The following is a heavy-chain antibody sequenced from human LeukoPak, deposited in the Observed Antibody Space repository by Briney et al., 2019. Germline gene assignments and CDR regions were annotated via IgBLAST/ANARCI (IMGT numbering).Heavy chain of an antibody. D-gene: IGHD1-14*01. V-gene: IGHV4-61*02. CDR1: GGSISSGSYY. Sequence: SETLSLTCTVSGGSISSGSYYWSWIRQPAGKGLEWIGRIYTSGSTSYNPSLKSRVTISVDTSKNQFSLKLSSVTAADTAVYYCASSGFGIRTDDYWGQGTLVTVSS. CDR2: IYTSGST. J-gene: IGHJ4*02. CDR3: ASSGFGIRTDDY.